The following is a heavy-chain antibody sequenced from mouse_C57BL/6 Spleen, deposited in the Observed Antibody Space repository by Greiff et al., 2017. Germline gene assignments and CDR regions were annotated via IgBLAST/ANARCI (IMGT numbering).Heavy chain of an antibody. CDR3: ARERYSNPWFAY. J-gene: IGHJ3*01. CDR1: GYAFSSSW. V-gene: IGHV1-82*01. D-gene: IGHD2-5*01. Sequence: VQLQQSGPELVKPGASVKISCKASGYAFSSSWMNWVKQRPGKGLEWIGRIYPGDGGTNYNGKFKGKATLTADKSSSTAYMQLSSLASEDSAVYFGARERYSNPWFAYWGQGTLVTVSA. CDR2: IYPGDGGT.